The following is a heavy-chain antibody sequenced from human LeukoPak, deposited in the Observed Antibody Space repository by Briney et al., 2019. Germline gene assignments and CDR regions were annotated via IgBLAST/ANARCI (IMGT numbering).Heavy chain of an antibody. CDR2: ISGSGGST. D-gene: IGHD6-19*01. V-gene: IGHV3-23*01. CDR3: AKDTVAGTLGDY. J-gene: IGHJ4*02. CDR1: GFTFSRYA. Sequence: GGSLRLSCAASGFTFSRYAMSWVRQAPGKGLEWVSAISGSGGSTYYADSVKGRFTISRDNSKNTLYLQMNSLRAEDTAVYYCAKDTVAGTLGDYWGQGTLVTVSS.